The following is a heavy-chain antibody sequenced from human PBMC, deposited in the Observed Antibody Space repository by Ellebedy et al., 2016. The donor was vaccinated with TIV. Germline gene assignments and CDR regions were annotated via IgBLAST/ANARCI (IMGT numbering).Heavy chain of an antibody. CDR2: INPGGGTT. D-gene: IGHD4-17*01. CDR1: GYTLTIYY. J-gene: IGHJ4*02. V-gene: IGHV1-46*01. CDR3: ARDGWLNYGDYLGYFDY. Sequence: AASVKVSCKASGYTLTIYYIHWVRQAPGQGLEWMGIINPGGGTTSFAQKFQGRVAMTRDTSTSTVYMELSGLRSEDSAVYYCARDGWLNYGDYLGYFDYWGQGTLVTVSS.